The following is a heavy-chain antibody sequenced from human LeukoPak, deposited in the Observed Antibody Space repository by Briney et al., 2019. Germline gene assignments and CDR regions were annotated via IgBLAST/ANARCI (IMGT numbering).Heavy chain of an antibody. D-gene: IGHD3-22*01. CDR2: ICTSGST. V-gene: IGHV4-4*07. Sequence: SETLSLTCTVSGGSISSYYWSWIRQPAGKGLEWIGRICTSGSTNYNPSLKSRVTMSVDTSKNQFSLKLSSVTAADTAVYYCARDRYYDSSGYLYYFDYWGQGTLVTVSS. J-gene: IGHJ4*02. CDR3: ARDRYYDSSGYLYYFDY. CDR1: GGSISSYY.